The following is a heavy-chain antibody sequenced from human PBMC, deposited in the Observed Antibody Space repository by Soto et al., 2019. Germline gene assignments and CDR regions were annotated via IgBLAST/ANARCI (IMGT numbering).Heavy chain of an antibody. CDR1: GGSISSGGYY. V-gene: IGHV4-31*03. CDR2: IYYSGST. D-gene: IGHD2-2*01. Sequence: PSETLSLTCTVSGGSISSGGYYWSWIRQHPGKGLEWIGYIYYSGSTYYNTSLKSRVTISVDTSKNQFSLKLSSVTAADTAVYYCARARYCSSTSCYEYNWFDPWGQGTLVTVSS. J-gene: IGHJ5*02. CDR3: ARARYCSSTSCYEYNWFDP.